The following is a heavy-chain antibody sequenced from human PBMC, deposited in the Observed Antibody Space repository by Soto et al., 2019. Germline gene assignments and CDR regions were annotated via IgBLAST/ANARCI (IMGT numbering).Heavy chain of an antibody. V-gene: IGHV1-69*02. Sequence: QVQLVQSGAEVKKPGSSVKVSCKDSGGTFSSYTISWVRQAPGQGLEWMGRIIPIFGIANYAQKFQGRVTTTADKSTSTAYMEQSSLRSEDTAVYYCARGVVPAAMPSYCDCYMDVWGKGTTVTVSS. CDR2: IIPIFGIA. J-gene: IGHJ6*03. D-gene: IGHD2-2*01. CDR3: ARGVVPAAMPSYCDCYMDV. CDR1: GGTFSSYT.